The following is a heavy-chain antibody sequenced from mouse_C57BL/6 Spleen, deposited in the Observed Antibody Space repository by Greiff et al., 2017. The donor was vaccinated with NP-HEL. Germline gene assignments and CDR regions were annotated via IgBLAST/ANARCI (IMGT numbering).Heavy chain of an antibody. V-gene: IGHV1-64*01. D-gene: IGHD2-4*01. CDR3: ARMGDYDGGYYFDD. J-gene: IGHJ2*01. Sequence: VQLQQPGAELVKPGASVKLSCKASGYTFTSYWMHWVKQRPGQGLEWIGMIHPNSGSTNYNEKFKSKATLTVDKSSSTAYMQLSSLTSEDSAVYYCARMGDYDGGYYFDDWGQGTTLTVSS. CDR2: IHPNSGST. CDR1: GYTFTSYW.